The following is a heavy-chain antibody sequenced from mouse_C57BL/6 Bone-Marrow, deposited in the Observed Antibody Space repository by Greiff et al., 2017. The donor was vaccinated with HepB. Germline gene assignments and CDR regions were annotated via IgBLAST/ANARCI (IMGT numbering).Heavy chain of an antibody. V-gene: IGHV1-19*01. CDR3: ARIFDYGTLYAMDY. D-gene: IGHD1-1*01. J-gene: IGHJ4*01. CDR2: INPYNGGT. CDR1: GYTFTDYY. Sequence: VQLKQSGPVLVKPGASVKMSCKASGYTFTDYYMNWVKQSHGKSLEWIGVINPYNGGTSYNQKFKGKATLTVDKSSSPAYMELNSLTSEDSAVYYCARIFDYGTLYAMDYWGQGTSVTVSS.